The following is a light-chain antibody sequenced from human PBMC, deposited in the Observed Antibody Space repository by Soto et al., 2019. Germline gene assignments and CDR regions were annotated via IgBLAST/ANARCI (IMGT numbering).Light chain of an antibody. CDR2: EVS. V-gene: IGLV2-14*01. J-gene: IGLJ2*01. CDR3: SSYTSSSTVV. Sequence: QSALTQPASVSGSPGQSITISCTGTSSDVGAYNYVSWYQQHPGKAPKLIISEVSNRPSGVSNRFSGSKSGNTASLTISGLQAEEEADYYCSSYTSSSTVVFGGGTKLTVL. CDR1: SSDVGAYNY.